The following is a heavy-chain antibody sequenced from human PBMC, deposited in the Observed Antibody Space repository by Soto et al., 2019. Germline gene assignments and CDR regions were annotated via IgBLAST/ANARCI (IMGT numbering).Heavy chain of an antibody. Sequence: GESLKISCKGSGYSFTSYWIGWVRQMPGKGLEWMGIIYPGDSDTRYSPSFQGQVTISADKSISTAYLQWSSLKASDTAMYYCARILRYNWNPENYYYYGMDVWGQGTTVTV. CDR2: IYPGDSDT. CDR1: GYSFTSYW. CDR3: ARILRYNWNPENYYYYGMDV. D-gene: IGHD1-20*01. V-gene: IGHV5-51*01. J-gene: IGHJ6*02.